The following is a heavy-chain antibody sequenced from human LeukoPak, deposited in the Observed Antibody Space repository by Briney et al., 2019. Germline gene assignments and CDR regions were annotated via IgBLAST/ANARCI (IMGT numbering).Heavy chain of an antibody. D-gene: IGHD5-18*01. V-gene: IGHV1-69*04. J-gene: IGHJ4*02. Sequence: SVKVSCKAPGGTFSSYTISWVRPAPGQGLEWMGRLIPILGIANYAQKFQGRVTITADKSTSTAYMELSSLRSEDTAVYYCARDSVDTAMVTGWYFDYWGQGTLVTVSS. CDR1: GGTFSSYT. CDR3: ARDSVDTAMVTGWYFDY. CDR2: LIPILGIA.